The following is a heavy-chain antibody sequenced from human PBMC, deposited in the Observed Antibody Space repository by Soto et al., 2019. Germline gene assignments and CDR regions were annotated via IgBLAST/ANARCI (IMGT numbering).Heavy chain of an antibody. D-gene: IGHD1-1*01. CDR3: GRRDNDFDT. V-gene: IGHV5-51*01. CDR1: GYSFTTYW. Sequence: PGESLKIACKGAGYSFTTYWIGWVRQMPGKGLEWMGIIHPGNSDTRYSPSFQGQVTISVDKSVSTAYLQWSSLKASDTAMYYCGRRDNDFDTWGQGTMGSVSS. CDR2: IHPGNSDT. J-gene: IGHJ3*02.